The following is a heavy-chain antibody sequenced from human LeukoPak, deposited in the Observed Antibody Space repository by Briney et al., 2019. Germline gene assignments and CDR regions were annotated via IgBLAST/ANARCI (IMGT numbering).Heavy chain of an antibody. J-gene: IGHJ4*02. CDR3: AKYSGSYYYPPNWDS. CDR1: GFTFSSYA. V-gene: IGHV3-30*04. Sequence: RTGGSLRLSCAASGFTFSSYAMHWVRQAPGKGLEWVAVISYDGSNKYYADSVKGRFTISRDNSKNTLYLQMNSLRAEDTAVYFCAKYSGSYYYPPNWDSWGQGTLVTVSS. D-gene: IGHD1-26*01. CDR2: ISYDGSNK.